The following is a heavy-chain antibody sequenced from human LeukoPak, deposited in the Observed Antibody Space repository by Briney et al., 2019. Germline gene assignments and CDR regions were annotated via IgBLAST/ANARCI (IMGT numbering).Heavy chain of an antibody. D-gene: IGHD1-1*01. CDR2: INADNGNT. Sequence: ASVKVSCKASGYTFTSYAMHWVRQAPGQRLEWMGWINADNGNTKYSQKFQGRVTITRDTSASTAYMELSSLRSEDTAVYYCARGKPGTTGTTEWFDPWGQGTLVTVSS. J-gene: IGHJ5*02. CDR3: ARGKPGTTGTTEWFDP. CDR1: GYTFTSYA. V-gene: IGHV1-3*01.